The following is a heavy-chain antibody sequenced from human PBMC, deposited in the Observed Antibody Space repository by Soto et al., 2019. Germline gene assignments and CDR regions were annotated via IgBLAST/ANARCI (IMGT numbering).Heavy chain of an antibody. CDR2: IYYSGST. V-gene: IGHV4-39*01. D-gene: IGHD3-9*01. Sequence: LSLTCTVSGGSISSSSYYWGWIRQPPGKGLEWIGSIYYSGSTYYNPSLKSRVTISVDTSKNQFSLKLSSVTAADTAVYYCARHFPYDILTGPYYFDYWGQGTLVTVSS. J-gene: IGHJ4*02. CDR1: GGSISSSSYY. CDR3: ARHFPYDILTGPYYFDY.